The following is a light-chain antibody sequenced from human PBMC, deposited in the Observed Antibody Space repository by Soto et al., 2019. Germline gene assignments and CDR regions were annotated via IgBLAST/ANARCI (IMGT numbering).Light chain of an antibody. J-gene: IGLJ1*01. CDR2: DDN. V-gene: IGLV1-51*01. CDR1: SSNIGGNS. Sequence: QSVMTQPPSVSAAPGQKVTISCSGSSSNIGGNSVSWYQQLPGTAPKLLIHDDNKRPSGIPDRFSGSKSGTSATLGITGFQTGDEADYYCGSWDSSLSAYVFGTGTKLTVL. CDR3: GSWDSSLSAYV.